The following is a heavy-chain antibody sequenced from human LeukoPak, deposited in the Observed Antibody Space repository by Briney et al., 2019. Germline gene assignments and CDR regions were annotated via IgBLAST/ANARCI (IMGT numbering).Heavy chain of an antibody. CDR1: GGSISSYY. J-gene: IGHJ4*02. V-gene: IGHV4-4*07. CDR3: ASSPKYYYDSSGLDY. D-gene: IGHD3-22*01. Sequence: SETLSLTCTVSGGSISSYYWSWIRQPAGKGLEWIGRIYTSGSTNYNPSLNSRVTMSVDTPKNQFSLKLSSVTAADTAVYYCASSPKYYYDSSGLDYWGQGTLVTVSS. CDR2: IYTSGST.